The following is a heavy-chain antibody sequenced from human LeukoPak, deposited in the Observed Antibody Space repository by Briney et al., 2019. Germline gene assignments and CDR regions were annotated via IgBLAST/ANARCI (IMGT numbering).Heavy chain of an antibody. CDR3: ARDRSGAFDI. CDR1: GDSISSGDYY. V-gene: IGHV4-30-2*01. J-gene: IGHJ3*02. D-gene: IGHD1-26*01. Sequence: SQTLSLTCTVSGDSISSGDYYWSWIRQPPGKGLEWIGYIYHGGTTYYNPSLKSRVTISVDRSKNQFSLKLSSVTAADTAVYYCARDRSGAFDIWGQGTMVTVSS. CDR2: IYHGGTT.